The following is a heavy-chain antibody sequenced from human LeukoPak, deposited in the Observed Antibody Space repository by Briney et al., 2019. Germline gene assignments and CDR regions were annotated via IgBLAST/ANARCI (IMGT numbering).Heavy chain of an antibody. CDR3: AGKAGGYSYGPLDY. J-gene: IGHJ4*02. D-gene: IGHD5-18*01. CDR1: GFTFSSYW. CDR2: INSDGSST. Sequence: GGSLRLSCAASGFTFSSYWMHWVRQAPGKGLVWVSRINSDGSSTSYADSVKGRFTISRDNAKNTLYLQMYSLRAEDTAVYYCAGKAGGYSYGPLDYWGQGTLVTVSS. V-gene: IGHV3-74*01.